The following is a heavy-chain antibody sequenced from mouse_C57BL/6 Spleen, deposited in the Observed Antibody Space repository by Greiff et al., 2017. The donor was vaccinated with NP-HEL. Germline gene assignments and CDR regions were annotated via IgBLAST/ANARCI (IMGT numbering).Heavy chain of an antibody. CDR2: ISSGGSYT. D-gene: IGHD3-2*02. J-gene: IGHJ2*01. V-gene: IGHV5-6*01. Sequence: EVKLVESGGDLVKPGGSLKLSCAASGFTFSSYGMSWVRQTPDKRLEWVATISSGGSYTYYPDSVKGRFTISRDNAKNTLYLQMSSLKSEDTAMYYCARQGTAQGTVFDYWGQGTTLTVSS. CDR1: GFTFSSYG. CDR3: ARQGTAQGTVFDY.